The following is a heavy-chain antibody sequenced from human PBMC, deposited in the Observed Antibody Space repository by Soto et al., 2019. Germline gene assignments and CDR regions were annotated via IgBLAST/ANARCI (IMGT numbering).Heavy chain of an antibody. CDR2: ISYDGSDK. CDR3: GAGQYFSDY. J-gene: IGHJ4*02. CDR1: GFTFSSYG. V-gene: IGHV3-30*03. Sequence: GVSLRLSCAASGFTFSSYGMHWVRQAPGKGLEWVALISYDGSDKYYADSVKGRFTISRDNSKNTLYLQMNSLRVEDTAVYYCGAGQYFSDYWGQGT. D-gene: IGHD6-13*01.